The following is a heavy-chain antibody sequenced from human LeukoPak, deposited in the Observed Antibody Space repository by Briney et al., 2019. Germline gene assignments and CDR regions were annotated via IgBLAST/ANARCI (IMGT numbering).Heavy chain of an antibody. D-gene: IGHD3-22*01. CDR2: IHYSGST. CDR3: AGSRIGYSDSSGFFDS. V-gene: IGHV4-31*03. J-gene: IGHJ4*02. CDR1: GGSINSGGYY. Sequence: PSETLSLTCTVSGGSINSGGYYWSWIRQHPGKGLEWIGYIHYSGSTYYSPSLKSRVTISVDTSKNQFSLKLSSVTAADTAVYYCAGSRIGYSDSSGFFDSWGQGTLVTVSS.